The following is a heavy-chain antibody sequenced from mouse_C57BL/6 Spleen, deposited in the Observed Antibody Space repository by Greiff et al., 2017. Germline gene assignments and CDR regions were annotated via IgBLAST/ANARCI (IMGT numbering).Heavy chain of an antibody. Sequence: EVQLVESGGGLVQPGGSMKLSCVASGFTFSNYWMNWVRQSPEKGLEWVAQIRLKSDNYATHYAESVKGRFTISRDDSKSSVYLQMNNLRAEDTGIYYCTGRYSNYGYYFDSWGQGTTLTVSS. D-gene: IGHD2-5*01. J-gene: IGHJ2*01. CDR2: IRLKSDNYAT. CDR3: TGRYSNYGYYFDS. V-gene: IGHV6-3*01. CDR1: GFTFSNYW.